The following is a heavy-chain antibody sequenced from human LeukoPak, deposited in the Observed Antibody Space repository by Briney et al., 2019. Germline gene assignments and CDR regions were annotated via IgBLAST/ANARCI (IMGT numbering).Heavy chain of an antibody. J-gene: IGHJ1*01. D-gene: IGHD2-15*01. V-gene: IGHV7-4-1*02. CDR3: VRDICAGRCYDYLQH. CDR1: GYSFTSYA. Sequence: ASVKVSCKASGYSFTSYAINWVRQAPGQGLEWMGWINTNTGNPTYAQGFTGRFVFSLDTSVSTAYLQISDLKAEDTAMYYCVRDICAGRCYDYLQHWGQGTLVTVSP. CDR2: INTNTGNP.